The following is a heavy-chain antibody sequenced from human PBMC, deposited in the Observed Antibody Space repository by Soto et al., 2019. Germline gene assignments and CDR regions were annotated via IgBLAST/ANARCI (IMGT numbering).Heavy chain of an antibody. Sequence: QGQLVKSGAEVKKPGASVKISCTASGATFNNRPFPWVRRAPGQGLELMGRVIPLLDASNYAEKLQDRATITADKSTSTASLELRGLTSEDSAIYYRASGKTQMTQDRMVFYYYLDVWGAWATVTV. CDR3: ASGKTQMTQDRMVFYYYLDV. D-gene: IGHD2-15*01. J-gene: IGHJ6*03. CDR1: GATFNNRP. V-gene: IGHV1-69*08. CDR2: VIPLLDAS.